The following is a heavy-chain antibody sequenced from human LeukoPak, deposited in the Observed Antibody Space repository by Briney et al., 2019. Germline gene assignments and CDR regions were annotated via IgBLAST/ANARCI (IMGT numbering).Heavy chain of an antibody. V-gene: IGHV3-48*04. D-gene: IGHD3-22*01. CDR1: GFTFSSYW. Sequence: PGGSLRLSCAASGFTFSSYWMSWVRQAPGTGREWVSYISSNGSSTHYADSVQGRFTISRDNAKKSLYLQMNSLRAEDTAVYYCARDNYDSSGYYFDWGQGTLVTVSS. CDR3: ARDNYDSSGYYFD. CDR2: ISSNGSST. J-gene: IGHJ4*02.